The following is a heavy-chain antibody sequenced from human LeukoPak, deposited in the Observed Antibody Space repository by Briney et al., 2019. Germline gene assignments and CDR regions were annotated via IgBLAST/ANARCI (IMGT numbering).Heavy chain of an antibody. CDR3: TSKVITGTTLGFDY. CDR2: IIPIFGTA. D-gene: IGHD1-14*01. V-gene: IGHV1-69*05. J-gene: IGHJ4*02. CDR1: GGTFSSYA. Sequence: ASVKVSCKASGGTFSSYAISWVRQAPGQGLEWMGGIIPIFGTANYAQKFQGRVTITTDESTSTAYMELSRLRSEDTAVYYCTSKVITGTTLGFDYWGQGTLVTVSS.